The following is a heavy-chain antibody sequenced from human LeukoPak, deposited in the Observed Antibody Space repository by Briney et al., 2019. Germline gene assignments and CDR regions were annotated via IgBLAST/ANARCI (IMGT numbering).Heavy chain of an antibody. J-gene: IGHJ4*02. CDR3: AKDASGYYLAGDFDY. Sequence: GGSLRLSCAASGFTFRSFAMTWVRQAPGAGLEWVAGISARGEDSNYADSVKGRFTISRDNSKNTAYVLLTNLRPDDTAVYYCAKDASGYYLAGDFDYWGRGTLVTVSS. CDR2: ISARGEDS. V-gene: IGHV3-23*01. CDR1: GFTFRSFA. D-gene: IGHD3-3*01.